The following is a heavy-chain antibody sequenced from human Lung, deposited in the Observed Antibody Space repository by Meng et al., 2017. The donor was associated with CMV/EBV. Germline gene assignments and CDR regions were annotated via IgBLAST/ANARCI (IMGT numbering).Heavy chain of an antibody. J-gene: IGHJ4*02. V-gene: IGHV1-2*06. CDR2: IKPSTGDT. CDR1: GYTFNDYW. CDR3: TREGFDY. Sequence: QLAQSGAQVKKPGTSVKLSCKTSGYTFNDYWIHWVRQAPGQGLEWMGRIKPSTGDTSYAQKFRGRLTVTRDTPISTVYMEVNSLTSDDTAVYYCTREGFDYWGQGALVTVSS.